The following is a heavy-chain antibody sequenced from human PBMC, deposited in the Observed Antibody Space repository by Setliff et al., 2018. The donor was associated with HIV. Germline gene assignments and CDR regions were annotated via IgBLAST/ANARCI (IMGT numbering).Heavy chain of an antibody. CDR1: GFTFDDYA. J-gene: IGHJ3*02. CDR3: AGRASHGAFDM. CDR2: ISWNSGSI. Sequence: PGGSLRLSCAASGFTFDDYAMHWIRQAPGKGLEWVSGISWNSGSIGYADSVKGRFTISRDNAKNSLYLQMNSLRAEDTALYYCAGRASHGAFDMWGQGTMVTVSS. V-gene: IGHV3-9*01.